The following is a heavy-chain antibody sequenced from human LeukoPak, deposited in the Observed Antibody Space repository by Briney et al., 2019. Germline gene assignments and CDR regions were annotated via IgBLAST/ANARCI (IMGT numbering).Heavy chain of an antibody. D-gene: IGHD6-6*01. CDR2: ISTDGSST. CDR3: VREYSSSSGRAFDI. J-gene: IGHJ3*02. V-gene: IGHV3-74*01. CDR1: GFTFSSYW. Sequence: PGGSPRLSCAASGFTFSSYWMYWVRQSPGNGLVWVSRISTDGSSTKSADSVKGRLTISRDNAKNTLYLQMNSLRAEDTAVYYCVREYSSSSGRAFDIWGQGTMVTVSP.